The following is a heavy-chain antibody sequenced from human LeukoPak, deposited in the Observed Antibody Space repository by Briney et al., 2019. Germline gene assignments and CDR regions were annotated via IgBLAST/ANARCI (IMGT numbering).Heavy chain of an antibody. CDR2: IKQDGSEK. J-gene: IGHJ5*02. CDR1: GFTFSSYW. D-gene: IGHD3-22*01. V-gene: IGHV3-7*01. CDR3: ARGLRYDSSESQYNWFDP. Sequence: EGSLRLSCAASGFTFSSYWMSWVRQAPGKGLEWVANIKQDGSEKNYVDSVKGRFTISRDNAKNSLFLQMNSLRAEDTAVYYCARGLRYDSSESQYNWFDPWGQGTLVIVSS.